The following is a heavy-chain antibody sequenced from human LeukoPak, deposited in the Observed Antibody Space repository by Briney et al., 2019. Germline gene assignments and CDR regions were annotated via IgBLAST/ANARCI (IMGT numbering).Heavy chain of an antibody. CDR2: IIPIFGTA. D-gene: IGHD1-26*01. Sequence: SVTVSCKASGGTFSSYAISWVRQAPGQGLEWMGGIIPIFGTANYAQKFQGRVTITTDESTSTAYMELSSLRSEDTAVYYCAVQGSGSYAFDYWGQGTLVTVSS. CDR3: AVQGSGSYAFDY. J-gene: IGHJ4*02. CDR1: GGTFSSYA. V-gene: IGHV1-69*05.